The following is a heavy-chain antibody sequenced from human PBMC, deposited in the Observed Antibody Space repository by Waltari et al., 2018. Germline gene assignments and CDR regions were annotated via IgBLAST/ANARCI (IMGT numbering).Heavy chain of an antibody. CDR3: ARVSTLAGVGAFDY. D-gene: IGHD6-19*01. J-gene: IGHJ4*02. V-gene: IGHV4-34*01. CDR1: GESFSAYY. Sequence: QVQLQQWGAGLLKPSETLSLTCAVSGESFSAYYWTWIRQPPGHGLEWIGEINHAGSSNHNPSLKSRVTISVDTSKNQFSLKLSSVTAADTAVYYCARVSTLAGVGAFDYWGQGTLVTVSS. CDR2: INHAGSS.